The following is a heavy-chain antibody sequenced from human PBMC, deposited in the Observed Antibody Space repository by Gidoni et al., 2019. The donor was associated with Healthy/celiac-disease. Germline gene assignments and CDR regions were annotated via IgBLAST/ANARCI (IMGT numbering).Heavy chain of an antibody. J-gene: IGHJ4*02. CDR1: GYTFTSYG. D-gene: IGHD3-9*01. CDR2: IIADNSNT. CDR3: ARDRVTYDDILTGYYPLDY. V-gene: IGHV1-18*01. Sequence: QVQLVQSGSEVKKPGASVKVSCKASGYTFTSYGISWVRPAPGQGLEWMGCIIADNSNTSYAQKLKGRVTMTTDTATSTAYMELRSLRADDTAVYYCARDRVTYDDILTGYYPLDYWGQGTLVTVSS.